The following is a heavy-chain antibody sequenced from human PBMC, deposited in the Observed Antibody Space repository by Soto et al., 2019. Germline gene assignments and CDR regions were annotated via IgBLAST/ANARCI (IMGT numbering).Heavy chain of an antibody. CDR2: INQDGSSK. CDR3: AKSYSGSPQRPFDP. J-gene: IGHJ5*02. D-gene: IGHD1-26*01. V-gene: IGHV3-7*03. Sequence: PGGSLRLSCAASGFTFSSYGMHWVRQAPGKGLEWVANINQDGSSKDYVDSVKGRFTISRDNARNSLFLQMNSLRAEDTAVYYCAKSYSGSPQRPFDPWGQGTLVTVSS. CDR1: GFTFSSYG.